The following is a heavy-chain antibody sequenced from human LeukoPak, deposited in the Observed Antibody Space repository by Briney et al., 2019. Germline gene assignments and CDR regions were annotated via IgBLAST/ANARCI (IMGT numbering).Heavy chain of an antibody. CDR2: ITNSGDNT. CDR1: GFTFSSYS. V-gene: IGHV3-23*01. J-gene: IGHJ4*02. CDR3: AKAPMEDSWYIHFDY. D-gene: IGHD6-13*01. Sequence: GGSLRLSCAASGFTFSSYSMNWVRQAPGKGLEWVSAITNSGDNTYYADSVKGRFTISRDNSKNTLYLQINSLRAEDTAIYYCAKAPMEDSWYIHFDYWGQGTLVTVSS.